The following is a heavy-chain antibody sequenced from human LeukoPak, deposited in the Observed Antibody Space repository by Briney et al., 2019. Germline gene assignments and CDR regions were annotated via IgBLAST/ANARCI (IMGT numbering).Heavy chain of an antibody. CDR2: IWYDGSSK. D-gene: IGHD6-13*01. Sequence: GGSLRLSCAASGFSFSAYGVHWVRQAPGKGLEWVAVIWYDGSSKDYADSVKGRFTFSRDNSKNTLYLQMNSLTAEDTAVYYCARSQSSSLIDYWGQGTLVTVSS. CDR1: GFSFSAYG. J-gene: IGHJ4*02. V-gene: IGHV3-33*01. CDR3: ARSQSSSLIDY.